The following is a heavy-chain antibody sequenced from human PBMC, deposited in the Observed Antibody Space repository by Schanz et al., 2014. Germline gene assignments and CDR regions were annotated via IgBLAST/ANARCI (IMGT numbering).Heavy chain of an antibody. D-gene: IGHD2-15*01. V-gene: IGHV3-48*01. CDR1: GFDFNSYS. CDR2: IATSSSTR. Sequence: EVRLVESGGGLVQPGGSLRLSCEASGFDFNSYSMNWVRQVPGKGLEWLSYIATSSSTRHYADSVEGRFTISRDNSENALYIQMNSLSGDDTAVFYGAKGRGYCSSGTCCDYDYYGLDVWGQGTTVTVSS. J-gene: IGHJ6*02. CDR3: AKGRGYCSSGTCCDYDYYGLDV.